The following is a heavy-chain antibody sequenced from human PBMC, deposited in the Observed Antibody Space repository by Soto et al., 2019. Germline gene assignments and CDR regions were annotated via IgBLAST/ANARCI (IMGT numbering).Heavy chain of an antibody. D-gene: IGHD1-26*01. J-gene: IGHJ4*02. CDR2: IYSSGTT. CDR1: GVSISGYY. V-gene: IGHV4-59*01. CDR3: AVGHTSGSYYGRALF. Sequence: SETLSLTCTVSGVSISGYYWSWIRQPPGKGLEWIGYIYSSGTTNYNPSLKSRVTISLDTSKNQFSLKLTSVTAADTAVYYCAVGHTSGSYYGRALFWGQGTLVTVSS.